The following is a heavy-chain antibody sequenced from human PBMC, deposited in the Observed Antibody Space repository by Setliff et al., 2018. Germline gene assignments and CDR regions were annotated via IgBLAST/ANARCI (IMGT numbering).Heavy chain of an antibody. V-gene: IGHV4-39*07. Sequence: SGTLSLTCTVSGGSISSSSYYWGWIRQPPGKRLEWIGEIIHSGSTNYNPSLKSRVTISMDTSKNQFSLKVSSVTAADTAVYYCARSFSRREKFLLDYWGQGALVTVSS. J-gene: IGHJ4*02. CDR1: GGSISSSSYY. CDR3: ARSFSRREKFLLDY. CDR2: IIHSGST.